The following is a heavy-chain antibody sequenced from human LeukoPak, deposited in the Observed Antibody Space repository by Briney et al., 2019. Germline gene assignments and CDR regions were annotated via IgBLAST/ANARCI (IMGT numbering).Heavy chain of an antibody. V-gene: IGHV3-48*03. J-gene: IGHJ4*02. D-gene: IGHD2-21*01. CDR2: ISVSGSTM. CDR3: AKGSYFYSSDY. Sequence: GGSLRLSCAASGFTFSSYEMNWVRQAPGKGLEWVSYISVSGSTMYYAGSVKGRFTISRDNAKNSLYLQMNSLRAEDTAVYYCAKGSYFYSSDYWGQGTLVTVSS. CDR1: GFTFSSYE.